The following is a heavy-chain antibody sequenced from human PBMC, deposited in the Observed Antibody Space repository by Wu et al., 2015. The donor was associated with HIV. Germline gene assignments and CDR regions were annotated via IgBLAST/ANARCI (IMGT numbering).Heavy chain of an antibody. CDR1: GYTFTSYD. J-gene: IGHJ4*02. CDR2: MNPRSGNT. V-gene: IGHV1-8*01. Sequence: GAEVKKPGASVKVSCKASGYTFTSYDINWVRQATGQGLEWMGWMNPRSGNTGYAQKFQGRVTMTRDTSISTANMELSSLRSEDTAVYYCARQRAYTSGWYIFDYWGQGTLVTVSS. CDR3: ARQRAYTSGWYIFDY. D-gene: IGHD6-19*01.